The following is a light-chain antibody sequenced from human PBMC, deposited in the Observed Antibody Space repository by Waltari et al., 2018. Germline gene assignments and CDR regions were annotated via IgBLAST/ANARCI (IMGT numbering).Light chain of an antibody. CDR2: DVD. V-gene: IGLV2-11*01. CDR3: CSYAGRYTWV. CDR1: SSDVASHNR. Sequence: QSALTHPRSVSGSPGQSATISCTGASSDVASHNRVSWYQQPPGTAPKLIIHDVDKRPSGVPDRFSGSKSGNPASLTISGLQGEDEADYYCCSYAGRYTWVFGGGTKLTVL. J-gene: IGLJ3*02.